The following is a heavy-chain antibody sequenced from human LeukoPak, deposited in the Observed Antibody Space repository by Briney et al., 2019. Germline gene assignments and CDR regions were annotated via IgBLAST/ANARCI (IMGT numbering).Heavy chain of an antibody. V-gene: IGHV4-39*07. CDR3: AGERGEEYSSGWYKTNYFDY. Sequence: PSETLSLTCTVSGDSFTSVTDYWAWIRQPPGKELEWIASGDYSGGTYYNPSLESRVAISADMSKNHISLKLTPVTGADTAVYYCAGERGEEYSSGWYKTNYFDYWAQGTLVTVSS. CDR2: GDYSGGT. J-gene: IGHJ4*02. CDR1: GDSFTSVTDY. D-gene: IGHD6-19*01.